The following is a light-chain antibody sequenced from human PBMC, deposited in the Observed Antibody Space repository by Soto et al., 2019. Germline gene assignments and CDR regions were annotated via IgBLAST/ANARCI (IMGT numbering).Light chain of an antibody. CDR3: QQYNSYL. CDR2: DAS. CDR1: QSISSW. J-gene: IGKJ4*01. V-gene: IGKV1-5*01. Sequence: QMTQSPSTLSASVGDRVTITCRASQSISSWLAWYQQKPGKAPKLLIYDASSLESGVPSRFSGSGSGTEFTLTISSLQPDDFATYYCQQYNSYLFGGGTKVDTK.